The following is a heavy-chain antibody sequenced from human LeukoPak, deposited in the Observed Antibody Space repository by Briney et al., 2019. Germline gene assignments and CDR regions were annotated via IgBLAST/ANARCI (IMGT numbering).Heavy chain of an antibody. D-gene: IGHD1-1*01. J-gene: IGHJ6*03. CDR1: DDSITMYY. Sequence: SETLSLTCSVSDDSITMYYWTWIRQPPGKGLEWIGYVDHTGSTNFNPPLNGRVSISRDTTKNLFSLRLRSVTAADTAVYFCARGRVSSSTWYSTYYYYFYMDVWGKGTTVTVSS. CDR2: VDHTGST. V-gene: IGHV4-59*01. CDR3: ARGRVSSSTWYSTYYYYFYMDV.